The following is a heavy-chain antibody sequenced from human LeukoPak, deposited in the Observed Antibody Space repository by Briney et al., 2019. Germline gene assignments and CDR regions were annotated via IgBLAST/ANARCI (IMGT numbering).Heavy chain of an antibody. J-gene: IGHJ3*02. CDR3: ARGPRDPGAFDI. V-gene: IGHV4-34*01. D-gene: IGHD3-10*01. CDR2: INHSGST. Sequence: PSETLSLTCAVYGGSFSGYYWSWIRKPPGKGLEWIGEINHSGSTNYNPSLKSRVTISVDTSKNQFSLKLSSVTAADTAVYYCARGPRDPGAFDIWGQGTMVTVSS. CDR1: GGSFSGYY.